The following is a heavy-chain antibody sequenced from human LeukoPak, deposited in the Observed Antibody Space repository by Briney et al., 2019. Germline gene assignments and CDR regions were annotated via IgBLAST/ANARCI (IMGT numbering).Heavy chain of an antibody. CDR3: ARGVYTSGWYPDYFDC. D-gene: IGHD6-19*01. V-gene: IGHV3-7*01. J-gene: IGHJ4*02. CDR2: IKRDGSGT. CDR1: GFTFNSYW. Sequence: GESLRLSCAASGFTFNSYWMSWVRQAPGKGLEWVANIKRDGSGTYYVDSVKGRFTISRDNAKNSLYLQLNSLRAEDTAMYFCARGVYTSGWYPDYFDCWGQGTLVTVSS.